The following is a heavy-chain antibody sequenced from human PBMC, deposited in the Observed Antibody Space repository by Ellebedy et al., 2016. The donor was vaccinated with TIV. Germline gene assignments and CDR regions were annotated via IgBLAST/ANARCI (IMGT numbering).Heavy chain of an antibody. Sequence: GESLKISCAASGFTFSSYWMSWVRQAPGKGLEWVSAISGSGGSTYYADSVKGRFTISRDNSKNTLYLQMNSLRAEDTAVYYCAKDEDGYYDYWGQGTLVTVSS. J-gene: IGHJ4*02. CDR3: AKDEDGYYDY. CDR1: GFTFSSYW. CDR2: ISGSGGST. D-gene: IGHD3-22*01. V-gene: IGHV3-23*01.